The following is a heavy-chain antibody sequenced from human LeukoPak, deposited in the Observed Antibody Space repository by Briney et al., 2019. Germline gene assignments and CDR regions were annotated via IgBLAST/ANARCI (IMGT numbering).Heavy chain of an antibody. D-gene: IGHD2-15*01. J-gene: IGHJ4*02. CDR1: GFTFSHFW. Sequence: GGSLRLSCAASGFTFSHFWMSWVRQAPGKGLEWVAYIKKTGSETYYVDSVKGRFTITRDNTRNSLFLQMYSLRAEDTAVYFCAREEGYCSGGNCYSYFDSWGQGTLVTVSS. CDR2: IKKTGSET. V-gene: IGHV3-7*01. CDR3: AREEGYCSGGNCYSYFDS.